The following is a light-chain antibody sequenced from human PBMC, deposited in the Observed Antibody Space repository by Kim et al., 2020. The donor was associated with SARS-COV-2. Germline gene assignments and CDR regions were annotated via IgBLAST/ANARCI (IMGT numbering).Light chain of an antibody. CDR3: QQRRLSWT. J-gene: IGKJ1*01. CDR2: DAA. Sequence: PGERATLSCTASQSVGSYLAWYQQKPGQAPRLLIYDAAYRATGIPARFSGSGSGTDFTLTISSLEPEDFALYYCQQRRLSWTFGQGTKLEI. CDR1: QSVGSY. V-gene: IGKV3-11*01.